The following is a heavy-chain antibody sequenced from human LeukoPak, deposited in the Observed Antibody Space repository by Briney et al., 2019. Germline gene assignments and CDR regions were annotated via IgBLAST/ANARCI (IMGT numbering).Heavy chain of an antibody. CDR1: GFTFSSYA. D-gene: IGHD6-13*01. J-gene: IGHJ5*02. V-gene: IGHV3-23*01. Sequence: PGGSLRLSCAASGFTFSSYAMSWVRQAPGKGLEWVSAISGSGGSTYYADSVKGRFTISRDNSKNTLYLQMNSLRAEDTAVYYCAKFVDNSSSSGTWFDPWGQGTLVTVSS. CDR2: ISGSGGST. CDR3: AKFVDNSSSSGTWFDP.